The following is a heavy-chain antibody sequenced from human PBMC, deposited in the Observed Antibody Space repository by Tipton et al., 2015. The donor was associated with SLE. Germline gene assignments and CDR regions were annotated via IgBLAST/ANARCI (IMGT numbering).Heavy chain of an antibody. J-gene: IGHJ4*02. CDR3: ARSIVDTTDFEY. D-gene: IGHD5-12*01. Sequence: GLVKPSETLSLTCTVSGDSITSYYWNWIRQPPGKGLEWIGYIYYNGHTNYSPSLKSQVTLSVDTSKNQFSLKLRSVTAADTAVYYCARSIVDTTDFEYWGQGTLVTVSA. CDR2: IYYNGHT. CDR1: GDSITSYY. V-gene: IGHV4-59*12.